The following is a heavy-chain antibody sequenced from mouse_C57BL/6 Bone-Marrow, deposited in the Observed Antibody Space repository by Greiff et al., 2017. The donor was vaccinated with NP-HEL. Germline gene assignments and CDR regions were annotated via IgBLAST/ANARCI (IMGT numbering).Heavy chain of an antibody. CDR1: GFTFSDYG. CDR2: ISNLAYSI. V-gene: IGHV5-15*01. CDR3: ARHRMSTMDYAMDY. J-gene: IGHJ4*01. Sequence: EVKLVESGGGLVQPGGSLKLSCAASGFTFSDYGMAWVRQAPRKGPEWVAFISNLAYSIYYADTVTGRFTISTENAKNTLYLEMSRLRSENTAMYYCARHRMSTMDYAMDYGGQGTSVTVSS. D-gene: IGHD2-4*01.